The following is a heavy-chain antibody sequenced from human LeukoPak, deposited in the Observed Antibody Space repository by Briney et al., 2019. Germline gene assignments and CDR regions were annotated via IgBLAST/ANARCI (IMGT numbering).Heavy chain of an antibody. CDR3: AKAHTPMTAGTRRGSYYYTMDV. CDR2: INNDGSST. J-gene: IGHJ6*02. CDR1: GFTFSSYW. Sequence: PGGSPRLSCAASGFTFSSYWMHWVRQAPGKGLVWVSRINNDGSSTTYADSVKGRFTISRDNSKNTLYLQMNSLRAEDTAMYYCAKAHTPMTAGTRRGSYYYTMDVWGQGTTVTVSS. D-gene: IGHD6-13*01. V-gene: IGHV3-74*01.